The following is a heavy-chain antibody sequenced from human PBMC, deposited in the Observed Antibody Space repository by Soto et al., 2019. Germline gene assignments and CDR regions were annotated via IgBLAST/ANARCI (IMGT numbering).Heavy chain of an antibody. V-gene: IGHV3-23*01. CDR3: AKRADSDSSGCSIDY. CDR1: GFTFSSYA. D-gene: IGHD3-22*01. CDR2: ISVSGGST. Sequence: PGGSLRLACAASGFTFSSYAMTWVRQAPGKGLEWVSAISVSGGSTYYADSVKGRFTISRDNSKNTLYLQMNSLRAEDTAVYYCAKRADSDSSGCSIDYWGQGILVTVSS. J-gene: IGHJ4*02.